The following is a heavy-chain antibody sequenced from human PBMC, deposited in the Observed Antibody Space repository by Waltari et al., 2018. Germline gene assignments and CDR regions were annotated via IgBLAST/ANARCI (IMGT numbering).Heavy chain of an antibody. CDR3: AREVGATTTDDAFDI. CDR2: IIPILGIA. D-gene: IGHD1-26*01. Sequence: QVQLVQSGAEVKKPGSSVKVSCKASGGTFSSYTISWVGQAPGQGLEWMGRIIPILGIANYAQKFQGRVTITADKSTSTAYMELSSLRSEDTAVYYCAREVGATTTDDAFDIWGQGTMVTVSS. CDR1: GGTFSSYT. J-gene: IGHJ3*02. V-gene: IGHV1-69*02.